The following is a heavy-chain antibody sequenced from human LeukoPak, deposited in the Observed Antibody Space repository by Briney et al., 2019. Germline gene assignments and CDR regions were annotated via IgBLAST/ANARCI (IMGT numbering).Heavy chain of an antibody. CDR1: GFTFSIHG. D-gene: IGHD3-10*01. Sequence: GGSLRLSCAASGFTFSIHGMNWVRQTPGKGLEWVSYIINSGGTIYYADSVQGRFTIARDNAKNSLYLQMNSLRDEDTAVYYCARVGRGLYSMDVWGQGTTVTVSS. J-gene: IGHJ6*02. V-gene: IGHV3-48*02. CDR3: ARVGRGLYSMDV. CDR2: IINSGGTI.